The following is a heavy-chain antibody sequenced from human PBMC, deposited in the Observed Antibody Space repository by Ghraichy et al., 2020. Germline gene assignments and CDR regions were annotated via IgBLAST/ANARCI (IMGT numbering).Heavy chain of an antibody. J-gene: IGHJ6*03. V-gene: IGHV3-21*01. CDR1: GFTFSTYS. Sequence: GGSLRLSCAASGFTFSTYSMNWVRQAPGKGLEWVSSMSTSGSFIYYADSVKGRFTISRDNAKNSLYLQMNSLRAEDTAVYYCTRGDLVVVPLGGTDHMDVWGKGTTVTVSS. CDR3: TRGDLVVVPLGGTDHMDV. CDR2: MSTSGSFI. D-gene: IGHD2-2*01.